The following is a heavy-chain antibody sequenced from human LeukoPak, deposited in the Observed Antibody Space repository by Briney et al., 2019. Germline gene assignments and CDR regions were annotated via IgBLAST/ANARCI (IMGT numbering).Heavy chain of an antibody. D-gene: IGHD5-18*01. Sequence: GGSLRLSCAASGFTFSKYWMSWVRQAPGKGLEWVAYIKEDGSEKYYVGSVKGRFTISRDNAKNSLYLQINSLRAEDTAVYYCATTQDNTAMVRWYGYWGQGTLVTVSS. CDR3: ATTQDNTAMVRWYGY. J-gene: IGHJ4*02. CDR2: IKEDGSEK. CDR1: GFTFSKYW. V-gene: IGHV3-7*01.